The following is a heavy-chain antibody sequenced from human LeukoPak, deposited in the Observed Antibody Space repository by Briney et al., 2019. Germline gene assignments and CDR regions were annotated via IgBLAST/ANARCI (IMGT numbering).Heavy chain of an antibody. CDR2: ISVYNGNT. Sequence: ASVKASCKASGCTFTSYGLNWVRQAPGQGLEWMGWISVYNGNTNYAQNLQGRLTMTTDTSTSTAYMELRSLRSDDTAVYYCARGGSMTTVTTVDYWGQGTLVTVSS. CDR3: ARGGSMTTVTTVDY. CDR1: GCTFTSYG. V-gene: IGHV1-18*01. D-gene: IGHD4-17*01. J-gene: IGHJ4*02.